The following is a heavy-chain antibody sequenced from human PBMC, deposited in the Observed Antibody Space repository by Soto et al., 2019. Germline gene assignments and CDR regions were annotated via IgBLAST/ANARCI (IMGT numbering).Heavy chain of an antibody. J-gene: IGHJ6*02. D-gene: IGHD2-8*01. CDR2: VTNAGST. Sequence: QVQRQGSGPGLVRPTEILSLTCIVSGGSVISSGCHWNWIRQPPGKGLEWIGYVTNAGSTKYNPSLESRVTISLDTSKNEFSLKLTSVTAADTAVYYCAKWDYYHAMDAWGQGTTVAVSS. CDR1: GGSVISSGCH. CDR3: AKWDYYHAMDA. V-gene: IGHV4-61*08.